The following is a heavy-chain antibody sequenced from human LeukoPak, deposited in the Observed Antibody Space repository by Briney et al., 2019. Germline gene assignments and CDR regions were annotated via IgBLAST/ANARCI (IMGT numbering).Heavy chain of an antibody. CDR1: GGSISSYW. D-gene: IGHD6-13*01. Sequence: SETLSLTCTVSGGSISSYWWSWIRQPPGKGLECIGYIYYSGSTNYNPSLKSRVTISVDTSKNQFSLKLSSVTAADTAVYYCARMYSSSWYYYYYGMDVWGQGTTVTVSS. J-gene: IGHJ6*02. CDR3: ARMYSSSWYYYYYGMDV. CDR2: IYYSGST. V-gene: IGHV4-59*01.